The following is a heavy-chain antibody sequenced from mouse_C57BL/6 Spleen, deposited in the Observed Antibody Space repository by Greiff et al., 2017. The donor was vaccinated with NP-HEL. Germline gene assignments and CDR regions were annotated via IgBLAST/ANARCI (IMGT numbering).Heavy chain of an antibody. V-gene: IGHV14-4*01. CDR1: GFNIKDDY. Sequence: VQLKESGAELVRPGASVKLSCTASGFNIKDDYMHWVKQRPEQGLEWIGWIDPENGDTEYASKFQGKATITADTSSNTAYLQLSSLISEDTAVYYCTLGSLRRGFAYWGQGTLVTVSA. J-gene: IGHJ3*01. D-gene: IGHD2-12*01. CDR3: TLGSLRRGFAY. CDR2: IDPENGDT.